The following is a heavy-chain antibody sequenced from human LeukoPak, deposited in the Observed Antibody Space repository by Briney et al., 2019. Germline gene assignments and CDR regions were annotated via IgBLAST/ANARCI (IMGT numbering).Heavy chain of an antibody. V-gene: IGHV3-23*01. CDR1: GFTFSSYA. CDR3: ARDFSLGYCSGGSCSLDY. Sequence: GESLRLSCAASGFTFSSYAMSWVRQAPGKGLEWVSGFSGSGGSGGNTYYADSVKGRFTISRDNSKNTLYLQMNSLRAEDTAVYYCARDFSLGYCSGGSCSLDYWGQGTLVTVSS. CDR2: FSGSGGSGGNT. J-gene: IGHJ4*02. D-gene: IGHD2-15*01.